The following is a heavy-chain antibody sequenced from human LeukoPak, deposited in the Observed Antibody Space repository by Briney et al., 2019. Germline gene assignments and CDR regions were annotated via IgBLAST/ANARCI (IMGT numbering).Heavy chain of an antibody. CDR2: TTDSGGST. D-gene: IGHD2-2*03. CDR1: GFSFSTYA. J-gene: IGHJ4*02. Sequence: GGSLRLSCAASGFSFSTYAMTWLRQAPGKGLEWVSTTTDSGGSTHYADAVKGRFTMSRDNSKNTLYLQLNSLRDEDTAVYYCARDVSMDIGGSVCWGPGTLVTVSS. V-gene: IGHV3-23*01. CDR3: ARDVSMDIGGSVC.